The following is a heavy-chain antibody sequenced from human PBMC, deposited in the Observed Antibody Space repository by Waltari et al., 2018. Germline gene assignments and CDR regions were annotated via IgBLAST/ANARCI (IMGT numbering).Heavy chain of an antibody. D-gene: IGHD6-19*01. V-gene: IGHV3-30*02. Sequence: QVQLVESGGGVVRPGGSLRLSCVRSGCVFGYYGMHWLRQATGKGLEWVAFIRHDRSSEHYGESVKGRFIISTENFKNTLYLQMNSLRIEDTGIYYCAKDIRNGWYADYLGQGTLVTVSS. CDR2: IRHDRSSE. CDR3: AKDIRNGWYADY. J-gene: IGHJ4*02. CDR1: GCVFGYYG.